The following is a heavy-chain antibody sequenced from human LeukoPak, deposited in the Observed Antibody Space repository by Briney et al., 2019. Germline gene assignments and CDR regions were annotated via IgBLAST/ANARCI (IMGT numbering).Heavy chain of an antibody. CDR3: ARGSYCGGDCFFDY. J-gene: IGHJ4*02. CDR1: GYTFIGYY. V-gene: IGHV1-2*06. D-gene: IGHD2-21*02. Sequence: AASVKVSCKASGYTFIGYYVHWVRQAPGQGLEWMGRINPNSGGTNYAQKFQGRVTMTRDTSITTAYMELSSLGSDDTAVYYCARGSYCGGDCFFDYWGQGILVTVSS. CDR2: INPNSGGT.